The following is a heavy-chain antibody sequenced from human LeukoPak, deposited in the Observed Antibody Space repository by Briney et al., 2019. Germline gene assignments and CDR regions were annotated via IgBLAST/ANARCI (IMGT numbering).Heavy chain of an antibody. J-gene: IGHJ4*02. CDR2: IYYGGST. V-gene: IGHV4-39*07. Sequence: SETLSLTCTVSGGSISSSSYYWDWIRQPPGKGLEWIGSIYYGGSTYYNPSLKSRVTISVDTSKNQFSLKLRSVTAADTAVYYCARGYCSGGSCYGGKIDYFDYWGQGTLVTVSS. D-gene: IGHD2-15*01. CDR1: GGSISSSSYY. CDR3: ARGYCSGGSCYGGKIDYFDY.